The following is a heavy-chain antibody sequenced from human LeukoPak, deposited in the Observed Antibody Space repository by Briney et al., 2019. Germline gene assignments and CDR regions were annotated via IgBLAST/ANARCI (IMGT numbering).Heavy chain of an antibody. CDR1: GYNFSVYY. J-gene: IGHJ3*01. V-gene: IGHV1-2*02. CDR2: VDPNSGDT. Sequence: GASVKVSCKGSGYNFSVYYMHWVRQAPGQGLEWMGWVDPNSGDTIYAPKFQGRVSMTRDASITTAYMELSSLTFDDSAMYYCATRGGLTPNTLAMWGHGTMVTVSS. D-gene: IGHD2-15*01. CDR3: ATRGGLTPNTLAM.